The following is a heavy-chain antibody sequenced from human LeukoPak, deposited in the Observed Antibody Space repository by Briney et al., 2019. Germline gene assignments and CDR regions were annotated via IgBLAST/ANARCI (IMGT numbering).Heavy chain of an antibody. J-gene: IGHJ3*02. Sequence: ASVKVSCKTSGYTFTDYYMQWVRQAPGQGLEWMGWINPSDGDTKSARKFRGRVTMTRDTSISTAYLELSRLTSDDTAIYYCARDCSGADCYSGNAFDIWGQGTMVTVSS. D-gene: IGHD2-15*01. V-gene: IGHV1-2*02. CDR1: GYTFTDYY. CDR2: INPSDGDT. CDR3: ARDCSGADCYSGNAFDI.